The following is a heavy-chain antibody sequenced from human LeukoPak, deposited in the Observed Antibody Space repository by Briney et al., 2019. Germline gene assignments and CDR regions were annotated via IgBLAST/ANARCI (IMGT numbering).Heavy chain of an antibody. CDR2: IWYDGSNK. D-gene: IGHD1-26*01. J-gene: IGHJ3*02. CDR3: AKAGWYSAKTYATYDDAYDI. CDR1: GFTFSTYG. Sequence: GGSLRLSCAASGFTFSTYGMHWVRQAPGKGLEWVAVIWYDGSNKYYADSVKGRFTISRDNSKKIVFLQMNSLRADDTAVYYCAKAGWYSAKTYATYDDAYDIWGRGTMVTVSS. V-gene: IGHV3-33*06.